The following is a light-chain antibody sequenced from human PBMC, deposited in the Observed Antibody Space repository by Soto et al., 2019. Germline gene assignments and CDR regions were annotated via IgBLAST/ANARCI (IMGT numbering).Light chain of an antibody. CDR1: SSDVGAYNY. CDR3: SSYAGTNNLLYV. CDR2: EVS. V-gene: IGLV2-8*01. J-gene: IGLJ1*01. Sequence: QSVLTQPPSASGSPGQSVTISCSGTSSDVGAYNYVSWYQQHPGKAPRLLIYEVSPRPSGVPDRFSGSKSANTASLTVSGLQPEDEADYYCSSYAGTNNLLYVFGTGTKVTVL.